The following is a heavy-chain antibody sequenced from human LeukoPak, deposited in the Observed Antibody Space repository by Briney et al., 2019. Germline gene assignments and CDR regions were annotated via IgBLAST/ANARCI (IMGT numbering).Heavy chain of an antibody. D-gene: IGHD4-23*01. CDR1: GYTFTGYY. V-gene: IGHV1-2*02. CDR3: ARDYKPKTTVAQWYFDL. Sequence: ASVKVSCKASGYTFTGYYMHWVRQAPGQGLEWMGWINPNSGGTDYAQKFQGRVTMTRGTSISTAYMELSRLRSDDTAVYYCARDYKPKTTVAQWYFDLWGRGTLVTVSS. CDR2: INPNSGGT. J-gene: IGHJ2*01.